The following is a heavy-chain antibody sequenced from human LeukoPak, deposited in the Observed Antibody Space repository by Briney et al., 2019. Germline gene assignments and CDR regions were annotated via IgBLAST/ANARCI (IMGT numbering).Heavy chain of an antibody. CDR3: ARVHSYAQRHYYMDV. D-gene: IGHD5-18*01. CDR2: INPNSGGT. J-gene: IGHJ6*03. CDR1: GYTFTGYY. Sequence: ASVKVTCKASGYTFTGYYMHWVRQAPGKGLEWMGWINPNSGGTNYAQKFQGRVTMTRHTSISTAYMELSRLRSDDTAVYYCARVHSYAQRHYYMDVWGKGTTVSVCS. V-gene: IGHV1-2*02.